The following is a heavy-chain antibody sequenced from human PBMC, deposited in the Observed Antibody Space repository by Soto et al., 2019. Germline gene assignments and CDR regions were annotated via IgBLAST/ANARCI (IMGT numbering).Heavy chain of an antibody. CDR1: GFTFSGFT. J-gene: IGHJ4*02. V-gene: IGHV3-48*02. Sequence: EVQLVESGGGLVQPGGSLRLSCAASGFTFSGFTMNWVRQAPGRGLEWGSYISRSGETIYYADSVKGRFTISRDNAENSLYLQMNSLRDEDTAVYYCASRNLADCSGTSCLYYFDYWGQGTLVTVSS. CDR3: ASRNLADCSGTSCLYYFDY. CDR2: ISRSGETI. D-gene: IGHD2-2*01.